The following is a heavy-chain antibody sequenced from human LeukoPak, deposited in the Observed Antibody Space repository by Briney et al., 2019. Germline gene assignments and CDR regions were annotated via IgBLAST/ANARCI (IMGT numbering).Heavy chain of an antibody. D-gene: IGHD3-9*01. CDR3: ARVNNYDILTGPNVFDI. V-gene: IGHV4-59*01. Sequence: SATLSLTCIVSGGSISSYYWSWLRQPPGKGLEWIGYMYNSGSTNFNSSLKSRVAISLDTSKNQFSLKLTSVTAADTAVYYCARVNNYDILTGPNVFDIWGQGTLVTVSS. CDR1: GGSISSYY. CDR2: MYNSGST. J-gene: IGHJ3*02.